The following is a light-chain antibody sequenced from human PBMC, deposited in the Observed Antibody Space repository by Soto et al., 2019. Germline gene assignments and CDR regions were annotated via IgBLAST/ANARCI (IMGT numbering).Light chain of an antibody. CDR1: QNVKTY. Sequence: EIVMTQFPATLSVSPGDSATLSCRASQNVKTYLAWYQQRPGQAPRLLMYGASTRASGTPARFSGSGSGTDFTLTITSLQSEDFAIYYCQEYDNWPALSFGGGTKVEIK. V-gene: IGKV3D-15*01. CDR3: QEYDNWPALS. CDR2: GAS. J-gene: IGKJ4*02.